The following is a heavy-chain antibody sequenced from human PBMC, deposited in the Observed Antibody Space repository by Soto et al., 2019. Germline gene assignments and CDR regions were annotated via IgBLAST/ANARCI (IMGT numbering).Heavy chain of an antibody. CDR2: ISASGGSP. J-gene: IGHJ6*02. D-gene: IGHD3-9*01. CDR1: GFILNNYA. CDR3: ARDVHYDIDYYYGMDV. Sequence: GGSLRLSCAASGFILNNYAMSWVRQAPGKGLEWVSFISASGGSPNYADSVKGRFTISRDNSKNTLYLQMNSLRAEDTAVYYCARDVHYDIDYYYGMDVWGQGTTVTVSS. V-gene: IGHV3-23*01.